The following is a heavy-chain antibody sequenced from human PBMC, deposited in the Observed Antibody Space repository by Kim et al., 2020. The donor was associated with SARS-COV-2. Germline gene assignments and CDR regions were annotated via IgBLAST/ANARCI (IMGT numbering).Heavy chain of an antibody. CDR3: ARDEDGDYAFAFDI. D-gene: IGHD4-17*01. CDR1: GFTFSSYW. J-gene: IGHJ3*02. CDR2: IKQDGSEK. Sequence: GGSLRLSCAASGFTFSSYWMSWVRQAPGKGLEWVANIKQDGSEKYYVDSVKGRFTISRDNAKNSLYLQMNSLRAEDTAVYYCARDEDGDYAFAFDIWGQGTMVTVSS. V-gene: IGHV3-7*03.